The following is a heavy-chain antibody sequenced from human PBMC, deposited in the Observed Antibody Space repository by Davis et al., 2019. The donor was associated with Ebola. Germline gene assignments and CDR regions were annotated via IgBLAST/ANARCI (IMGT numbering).Heavy chain of an antibody. CDR3: ATREFYYYYYGMDV. D-gene: IGHD2-2*01. CDR1: GFTFDDYA. CDR2: ISWNSGSI. Sequence: SLKISCAASGFTFDDYAMHWVRQAPGKGLEWVSGISWNSGSIGYADSVKGRFTISRDNAKNSLYLQMNSLRAEDTAVYYCATREFYYYYYGMDVWGQGTTVTVSS. J-gene: IGHJ6*02. V-gene: IGHV3-9*01.